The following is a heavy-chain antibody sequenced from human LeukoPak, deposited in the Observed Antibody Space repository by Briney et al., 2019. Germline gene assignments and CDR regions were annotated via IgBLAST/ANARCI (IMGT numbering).Heavy chain of an antibody. CDR3: ARDRTLYSSGWQLDY. CDR1: GYTFTGYY. J-gene: IGHJ4*02. V-gene: IGHV1-2*06. D-gene: IGHD6-19*01. Sequence: ASVKVSCKASGYTFTGYYMHWVRQAPGQGLEWMGRISPNSGGTNYAQKFQGRVTMTRDTPISTAYMELSRLRSDDTAVYYCARDRTLYSSGWQLDYWGQGTLVTVSS. CDR2: ISPNSGGT.